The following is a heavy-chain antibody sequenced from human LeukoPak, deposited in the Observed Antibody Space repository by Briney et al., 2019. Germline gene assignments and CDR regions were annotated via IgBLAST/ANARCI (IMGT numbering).Heavy chain of an antibody. V-gene: IGHV4-39*02. CDR3: AREMGVVTAHGIDV. CDR2: IYYSGST. J-gene: IGHJ6*02. CDR1: GGSISSISCNNYH. D-gene: IGHD4-23*01. Sequence: PSETLSLTCIVSGGSISSISCNNYHWGWIRQPPGKGLEWIGSIYYSGSTYYNPSLKSRVTISVDTSKNQFSLKLTSVTAADTALYYCAREMGVVTAHGIDVWGQGTTVTVSS.